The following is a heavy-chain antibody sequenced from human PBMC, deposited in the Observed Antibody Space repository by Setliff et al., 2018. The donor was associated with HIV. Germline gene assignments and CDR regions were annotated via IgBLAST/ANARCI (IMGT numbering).Heavy chain of an antibody. Sequence: SETLSLTCAVYGGSFSDNYWSWIRQSPGKGPEWIGEINHSGRTKYSPSLRSRVSISVDTSKNQFSLRLSSVAAGDTAVYYCARSIVPVASGYYYFEYWGQGTLVTVPQ. V-gene: IGHV4-34*01. J-gene: IGHJ4*02. CDR1: GGSFSDNY. CDR3: ARSIVPVASGYYYFEY. CDR2: INHSGRT. D-gene: IGHD3-3*01.